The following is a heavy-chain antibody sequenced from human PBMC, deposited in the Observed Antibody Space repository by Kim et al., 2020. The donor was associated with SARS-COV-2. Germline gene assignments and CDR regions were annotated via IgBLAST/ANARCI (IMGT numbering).Heavy chain of an antibody. CDR3: AGDGVAGTSGDYFDY. J-gene: IGHJ4*02. Sequence: KVQGRVTMTRETATSTVYMELSSLRSEDTAVYYCAGDGVAGTSGDYFDYWGQGTLVTVSS. D-gene: IGHD6-19*01. V-gene: IGHV1-46*01.